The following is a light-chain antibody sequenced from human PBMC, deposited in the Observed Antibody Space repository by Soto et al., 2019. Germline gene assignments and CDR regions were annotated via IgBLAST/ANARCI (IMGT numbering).Light chain of an antibody. CDR1: QSISSY. V-gene: IGKV1-39*01. CDR2: AAS. Sequence: DIQMTQSPSSLFVSVGDRVTITCRASQSISSYLNWYQQKPGKAPKLLIYAASSLQSGVPSRFSGSGSGTDFTLTISSLQPEDFATYYCQQSYSTPHTFGPGTKVDIK. J-gene: IGKJ3*01. CDR3: QQSYSTPHT.